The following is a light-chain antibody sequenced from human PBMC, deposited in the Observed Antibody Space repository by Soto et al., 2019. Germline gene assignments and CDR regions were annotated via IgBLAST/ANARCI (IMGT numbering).Light chain of an antibody. J-gene: IGKJ3*01. Sequence: DIQMTQSPSTLSASVGDRVTITCRASQSISSWLAWYQQKPGKAPKLLIYKASSLESGVSSRFSGSGSGTEFTRTISSLQPDDFATYYCQQSFTFGPGTKVDIK. CDR3: QQSFT. CDR2: KAS. CDR1: QSISSW. V-gene: IGKV1-5*03.